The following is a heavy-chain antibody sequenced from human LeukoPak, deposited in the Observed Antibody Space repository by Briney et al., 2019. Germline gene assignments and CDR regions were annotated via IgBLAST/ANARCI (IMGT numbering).Heavy chain of an antibody. CDR2: ICVRGDKT. V-gene: IGHV3-23*01. J-gene: IGHJ6*03. Sequence: GGSLRLSCAASGFTFSNYAMSWVRHAPGGGLGWGSPICVRGDKTYHADSVKGRFTISRDNSRNTLSLQVSSLRAEDTAVYYCAKDTSAWWYHRAYMDVWGKGTTVTVSS. CDR1: GFTFSNYA. CDR3: AKDTSAWWYHRAYMDV. D-gene: IGHD2-15*01.